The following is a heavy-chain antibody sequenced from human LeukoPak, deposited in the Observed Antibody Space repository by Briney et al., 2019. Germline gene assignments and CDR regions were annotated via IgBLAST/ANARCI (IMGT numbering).Heavy chain of an antibody. D-gene: IGHD6-19*01. Sequence: SETLSLTCTVSGGSISGSSYYWGWIRQPPGKGLEWIGSIYYSGSTYYNPSLKSRVTISVDTSKNQFSLKLNSVTATDTAVYYCARGHPLYSSGWYRYYYGMDVWGQGTTVTVSS. V-gene: IGHV4-39*02. CDR2: IYYSGST. CDR1: GGSISGSSYY. J-gene: IGHJ6*02. CDR3: ARGHPLYSSGWYRYYYGMDV.